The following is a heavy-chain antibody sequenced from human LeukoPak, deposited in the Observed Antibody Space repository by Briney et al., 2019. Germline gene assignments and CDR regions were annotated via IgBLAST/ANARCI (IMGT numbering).Heavy chain of an antibody. J-gene: IGHJ5*02. CDR3: ARLNLDVVVVAATLHNWFDP. Sequence: KPGESLKISCKGSGYIFTSYWIGWVRQMPGKGLEWMGIIYPGDSDTRYSPSFQGQVTISADKSISTAYLQWSSLKASDTAMYYCARLNLDVVVVAATLHNWFDPWGQGTLVTVSS. CDR1: GYIFTSYW. D-gene: IGHD2-15*01. CDR2: IYPGDSDT. V-gene: IGHV5-51*01.